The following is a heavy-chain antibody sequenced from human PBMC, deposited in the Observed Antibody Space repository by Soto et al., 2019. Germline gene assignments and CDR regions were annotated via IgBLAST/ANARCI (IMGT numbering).Heavy chain of an antibody. J-gene: IGHJ4*02. CDR1: GGTFSSNA. CDR3: ANGGRGNSSAPRFYFEF. Sequence: QVQLVQSGAEVKKPGSSVKVTCKASGGTFSSNAISWVRQAPGQGLEWMGGIIPIFGTAHYAQKFQGRVTITADESTSTASMDLSSLKSKDTAVYYCANGGRGNSSAPRFYFEFWGQGTLVTVSS. D-gene: IGHD5-18*01. V-gene: IGHV1-69*12. CDR2: IIPIFGTA.